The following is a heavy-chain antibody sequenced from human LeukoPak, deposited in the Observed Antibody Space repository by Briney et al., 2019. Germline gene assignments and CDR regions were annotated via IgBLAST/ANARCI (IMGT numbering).Heavy chain of an antibody. CDR3: ARQGYDILTGYIDAFDI. CDR2: ISYSGST. V-gene: IGHV4-59*08. D-gene: IGHD3-9*01. Sequence: PSETLSRTCTVSGGSISSYYWSWIRQPPGKGLEWIGYISYSGSTNYNPSLKSRVTISIDASKNQFSLKLRSVTAADTAIYYCARQGYDILTGYIDAFDIWGQGTMVTVSS. J-gene: IGHJ3*02. CDR1: GGSISSYY.